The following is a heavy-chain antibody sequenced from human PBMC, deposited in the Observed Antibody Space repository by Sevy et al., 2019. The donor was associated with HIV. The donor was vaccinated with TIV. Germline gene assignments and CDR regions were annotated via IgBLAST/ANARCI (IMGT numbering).Heavy chain of an antibody. V-gene: IGHV3-30*02. CDR1: GFTFSNFG. CDR3: AKDLEGPGRRYFDY. CDR2: IRYDGTDK. J-gene: IGHJ4*02. D-gene: IGHD1-1*01. Sequence: GGSLRLSCTASGFTFSNFGMHWVRQLPGKGLEWVTFIRYDGTDKDYAASVKGRFTISRDASKNTLYLQMDRLRAEDTAIYYCAKDLEGPGRRYFDYWGQGTLVTVSS.